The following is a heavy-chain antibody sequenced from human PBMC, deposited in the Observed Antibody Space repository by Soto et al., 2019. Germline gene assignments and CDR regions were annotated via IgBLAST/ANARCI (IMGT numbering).Heavy chain of an antibody. CDR2: ISGSGGTT. CDR3: AKAAPPIYRELLDY. Sequence: GGSLILSWAASGFSFSTDCMSWVRQAPGKGLEWVSGISGSGGTTYYADSVKGRFTISRDNSKNTLYLQVNSLRVEDTAVYYCAKAAPPIYRELLDYWGQGTLVTVSS. D-gene: IGHD1-26*01. V-gene: IGHV3-23*01. J-gene: IGHJ4*02. CDR1: GFSFSTDC.